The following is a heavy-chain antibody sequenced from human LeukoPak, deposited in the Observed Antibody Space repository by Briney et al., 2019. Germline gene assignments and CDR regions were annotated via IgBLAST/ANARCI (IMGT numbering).Heavy chain of an antibody. J-gene: IGHJ4*02. CDR3: AKDDAWLRFGE. V-gene: IGHV3-23*01. CDR2: ISPSGDIT. D-gene: IGHD3-10*01. CDR1: GFTFSNHG. Sequence: GGSLRLSCAASGFTFSNHGMNWVRQAPGKGLEWVPGISPSGDITYYADSVKGRSTISRDNSKNTLYLEVISLTAEDTAVYYCAKDDAWLRFGEWSQGTLVTVSS.